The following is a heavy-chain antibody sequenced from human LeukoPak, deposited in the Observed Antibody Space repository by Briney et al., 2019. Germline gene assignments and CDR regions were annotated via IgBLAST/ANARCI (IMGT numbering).Heavy chain of an antibody. J-gene: IGHJ5*02. CDR1: GFTVGSGR. CDR2: IYSDDAT. Sequence: GGSLRLSCAASGFTVGSGRRMSWVRQAPGEGVEWISTIYSDDATNYGDSVKGRFTISRDNSRNTLDLQMNSLRVEDTAVYYCVRERFNNDYEAWGQGILVTVSS. V-gene: IGHV3-53*01. CDR3: VRERFNNDYEA. D-gene: IGHD3-22*01.